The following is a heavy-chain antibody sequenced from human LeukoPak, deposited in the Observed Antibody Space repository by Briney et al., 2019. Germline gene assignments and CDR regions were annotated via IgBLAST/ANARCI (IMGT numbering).Heavy chain of an antibody. CDR2: IYSGGST. D-gene: IGHD2-2*02. CDR3: ARDGDIVVVPAAIPFDY. V-gene: IGHV3-53*01. Sequence: GGSLRLSCAASGFTVSSNYMSWVRQAPGKGLEWVSVIYSGGSTYYADSVKGRFTISRDNSKNTLYLQMNSLRAEDTAVYYCARDGDIVVVPAAIPFDYWGQGTLVTVSS. J-gene: IGHJ4*02. CDR1: GFTVSSNY.